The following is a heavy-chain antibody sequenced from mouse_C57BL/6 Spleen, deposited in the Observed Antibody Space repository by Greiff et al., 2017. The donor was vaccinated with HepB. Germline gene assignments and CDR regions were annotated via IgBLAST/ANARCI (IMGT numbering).Heavy chain of an antibody. V-gene: IGHV7-1*01. CDR3: ARDAWGYYGSDWDFDV. Sequence: EVKLVESGGGLVQSGRSLRLSCATSGFTFSDFYMEWVRQAPGKGLEWIAASRNKANDYTTEYSASVKGRFIVSRDTSQSILYLQMNALRAEDTAIYYCARDAWGYYGSDWDFDVWGTGTTVTVSS. J-gene: IGHJ1*03. CDR2: SRNKANDYTT. D-gene: IGHD1-1*01. CDR1: GFTFSDFY.